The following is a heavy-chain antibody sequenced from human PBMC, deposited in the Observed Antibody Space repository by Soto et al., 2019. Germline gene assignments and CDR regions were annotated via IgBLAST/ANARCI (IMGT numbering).Heavy chain of an antibody. CDR2: IIPIFGTA. V-gene: IGHV1-69*13. CDR1: RYTFTSYY. CDR3: ARGTAVAGHFDY. J-gene: IGHJ4*02. Sequence: GASVKVSCKASRYTFTSYYMHSFRHAPGQGLEWMGGIIPIFGTANYAQKFQGRVTITADESTSTAYMELSSLRSEDTAVYYCARGTAVAGHFDYWGQGTLVTVSS. D-gene: IGHD6-19*01.